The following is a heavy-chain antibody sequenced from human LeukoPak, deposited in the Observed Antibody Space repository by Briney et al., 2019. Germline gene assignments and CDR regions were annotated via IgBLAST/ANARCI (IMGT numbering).Heavy chain of an antibody. Sequence: PGGSLRLSCAASGFTFSSYSMNWVRQAPGKGLEWVSSISSSSSYIYYADSVKGRFTISRDNAKNSLYLQMNSLRAEDTAVYYCARETHIVVVPAAPPHYYYYGMDVWGQGTTVTVSS. CDR3: ARETHIVVVPAAPPHYYYYGMDV. CDR2: ISSSSSYI. D-gene: IGHD2-2*01. CDR1: GFTFSSYS. J-gene: IGHJ6*02. V-gene: IGHV3-21*01.